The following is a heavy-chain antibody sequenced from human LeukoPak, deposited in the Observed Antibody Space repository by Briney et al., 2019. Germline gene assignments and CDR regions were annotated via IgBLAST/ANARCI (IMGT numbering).Heavy chain of an antibody. CDR2: IYHSGST. V-gene: IGHV4-30-2*01. J-gene: IGHJ3*02. D-gene: IGHD4-11*01. CDR1: GGSISSGGYY. CDR3: ARGGLYSTDAFDI. Sequence: TSQTLSLTCTVSGGSISSGGYYWSWIRQPPGKGLEWIGYIYHSGSTYYNPSLKSRVTISVDRSKNQFSLKLSSVTAADTAVYYCARGGLYSTDAFDIWGQGTMVTVSS.